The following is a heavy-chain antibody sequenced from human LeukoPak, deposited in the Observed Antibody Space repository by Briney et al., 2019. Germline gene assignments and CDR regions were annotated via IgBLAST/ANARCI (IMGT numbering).Heavy chain of an antibody. V-gene: IGHV3-20*04. D-gene: IGHD1-26*01. CDR2: INWNGGST. Sequence: GGTLRLSCAASGFTFSSYGMNWVRQVPGKGLEWVSGINWNGGSTGYADSVKGRFTISRDNAKNSLYLQMNSLRAEDTALYYCAREGGAVGATHDYWGQGTLVTVSS. J-gene: IGHJ4*02. CDR3: AREGGAVGATHDY. CDR1: GFTFSSYG.